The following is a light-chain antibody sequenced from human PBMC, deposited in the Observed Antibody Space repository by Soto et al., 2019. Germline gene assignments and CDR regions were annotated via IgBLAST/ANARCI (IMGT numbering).Light chain of an antibody. Sequence: DIVLTQSPGTLSLCPGEGATLXCRASQSCGSDLQAWYQQKTGQAPRLLIYGASNRATGITERFSGSGCGKDFIITITRLEPEDFAMYYCQRYDSFRTFGQGTKVDIK. V-gene: IGKV3-20*01. CDR1: QSCGSDL. CDR3: QRYDSFRT. CDR2: GAS. J-gene: IGKJ1*01.